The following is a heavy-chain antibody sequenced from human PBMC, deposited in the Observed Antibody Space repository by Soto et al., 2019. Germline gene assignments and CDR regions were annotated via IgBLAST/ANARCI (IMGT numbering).Heavy chain of an antibody. Sequence: GGSLRLSCAASGFTFSDYYMSWIRQAPGKGLEWVSYISSSSSYTNYADSVKGRFTISRDNAKNSLYLQMNSLRAEDTAVYYCARDMGATRYYGMDVWGQGTTVTV. CDR3: ARDMGATRYYGMDV. J-gene: IGHJ6*02. CDR2: ISSSSSYT. CDR1: GFTFSDYY. V-gene: IGHV3-11*06. D-gene: IGHD1-26*01.